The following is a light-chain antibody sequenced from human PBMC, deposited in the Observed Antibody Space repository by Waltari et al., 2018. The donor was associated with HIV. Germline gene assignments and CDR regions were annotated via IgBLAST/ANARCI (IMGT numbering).Light chain of an antibody. CDR2: DNT. CDR1: DIGTKS. Sequence: DELSQSPAVSVAPGETARLLCGRKDIGTKSVHWYQQKPGQAPLLVLYDNTARPSGIPARFSGFNSDNTATLSISSVEVGDEADYYCQVWDSNDLYVFGPGTTVTVL. V-gene: IGLV3-21*02. J-gene: IGLJ1*01. CDR3: QVWDSNDLYV.